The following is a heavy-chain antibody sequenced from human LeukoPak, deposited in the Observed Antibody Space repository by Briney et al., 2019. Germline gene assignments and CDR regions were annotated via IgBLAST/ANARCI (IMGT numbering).Heavy chain of an antibody. CDR2: IYYSGST. D-gene: IGHD2-2*01. J-gene: IGHJ4*02. CDR1: GGPISSSSYY. V-gene: IGHV4-39*07. Sequence: SETLSLTCTVSGGPISSSSYYWGWIRQPPGKGLEWIGSIYYSGSTYYNPSLKSRLSISLDTSKNQFSLKLSSVTAADTAVYYCASDSLGYCSSTSCYFDDWGQGTLVTVSS. CDR3: ASDSLGYCSSTSCYFDD.